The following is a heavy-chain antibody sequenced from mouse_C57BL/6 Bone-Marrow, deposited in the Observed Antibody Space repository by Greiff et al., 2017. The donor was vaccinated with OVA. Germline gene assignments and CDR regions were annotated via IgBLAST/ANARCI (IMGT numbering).Heavy chain of an antibody. CDR2: INPNYGTT. CDR1: GYSFTDYN. D-gene: IGHD1-1*01. CDR3: ACYYGSSYRYFDV. J-gene: IGHJ1*03. V-gene: IGHV1-39*01. Sequence: VQLQQSGPELVKPGASVKISCKASGYSFTDYNMNWVKQSNGKSLEWIGVINPNYGTTSYNQKFKGKATLTVDKSSSTAYMQLNSLTSEDSAVYYCACYYGSSYRYFDVWGTGTTVTVSA.